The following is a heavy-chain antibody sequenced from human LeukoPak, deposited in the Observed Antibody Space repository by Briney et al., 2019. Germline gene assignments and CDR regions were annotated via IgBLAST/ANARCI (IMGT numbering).Heavy chain of an antibody. CDR2: IYYSGSP. D-gene: IGHD2-15*01. V-gene: IGHV4-59*11. CDR1: GGSISSHS. J-gene: IGHJ3*02. CDR3: AKSNSYCSDASCYEAFDM. Sequence: SETLSLTCTVSGGSISSHSWSWVRQSPGQGLEWIGYIYYSGSPNYNPSLKSRVTMSVDTSKNQFSLKVNSVTAADTAVYYCAKSNSYCSDASCYEAFDMWGQGTMVTVSS.